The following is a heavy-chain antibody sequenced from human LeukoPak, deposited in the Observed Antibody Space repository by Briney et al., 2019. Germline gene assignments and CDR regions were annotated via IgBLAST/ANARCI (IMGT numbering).Heavy chain of an antibody. CDR3: AKCVWFGELPHDAFDM. D-gene: IGHD3-10*01. CDR2: ISPSGDIT. V-gene: IGHV3-23*01. Sequence: GGSLRLSCAASGFTFSNHGMNWVRQAPGKGLEWVSGISPSGDITYYADSVKGRFTISRDNSKNTLYLQMNSLRAEDTAVYYCAKCVWFGELPHDAFDMWGQGTMVTVSS. CDR1: GFTFSNHG. J-gene: IGHJ3*02.